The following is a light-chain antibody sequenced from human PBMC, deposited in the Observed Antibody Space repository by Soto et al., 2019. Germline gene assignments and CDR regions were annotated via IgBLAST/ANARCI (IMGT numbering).Light chain of an antibody. V-gene: IGLV2-14*01. Sequence: QSALTQPASVSGSPGQSITISCTGTSSDVGGYNYVSWYQQHPGEAPKLLIYDVSNRPSGVSNRFSGSKSGNTASLTISGLQADDEADYYCSSYRSSSTVYVFGTGTKLTVL. J-gene: IGLJ1*01. CDR2: DVS. CDR1: SSDVGGYNY. CDR3: SSYRSSSTVYV.